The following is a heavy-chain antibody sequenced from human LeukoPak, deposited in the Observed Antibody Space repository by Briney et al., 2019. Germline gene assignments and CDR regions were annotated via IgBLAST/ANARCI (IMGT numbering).Heavy chain of an antibody. D-gene: IGHD4-17*01. J-gene: IGHJ4*02. V-gene: IGHV3-33*01. Sequence: SGGSQRLSCAASGFTFSTYVMHWVRQAPGKGLEWVAVIWYDGSKKDYADSVKGRFTISRDNSKNTLYLQMNSLRAEDTAVYYCAREMNYGDYFDYWGQGTLVTVSS. CDR3: AREMNYGDYFDY. CDR2: IWYDGSKK. CDR1: GFTFSTYV.